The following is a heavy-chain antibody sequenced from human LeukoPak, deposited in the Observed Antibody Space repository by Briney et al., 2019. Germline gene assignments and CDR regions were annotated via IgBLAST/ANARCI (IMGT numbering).Heavy chain of an antibody. D-gene: IGHD3-3*01. Sequence: GGSLRLSCAASGFTFSSYWMSWVRQAPGKGLEWVANIKQDGSEKYYVDSVKGRFTISRDNAKNSLYLQMNSLRAEDTAVYYCARDRTYDFWSGYYPYWGQGTLVTVSS. J-gene: IGHJ4*02. V-gene: IGHV3-7*01. CDR1: GFTFSSYW. CDR3: ARDRTYDFWSGYYPY. CDR2: IKQDGSEK.